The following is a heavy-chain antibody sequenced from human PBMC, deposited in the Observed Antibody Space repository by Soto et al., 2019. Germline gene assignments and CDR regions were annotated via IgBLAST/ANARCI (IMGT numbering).Heavy chain of an antibody. V-gene: IGHV3-23*01. D-gene: IGHD3-9*01. CDR2: LSGGGSTT. CDR1: GFTFSLSA. Sequence: EVQLLESGGGFVQPGESLRLSCAASGFTFSLSAMSWVRQAPGRGLDWVSSLSGGGSTTDYADSVKGRFTISRDNSKNQVHLQMNSLRAEDTAVYYCAKGPEYDILTGCDYWGQGALVTVSS. J-gene: IGHJ4*02. CDR3: AKGPEYDILTGCDY.